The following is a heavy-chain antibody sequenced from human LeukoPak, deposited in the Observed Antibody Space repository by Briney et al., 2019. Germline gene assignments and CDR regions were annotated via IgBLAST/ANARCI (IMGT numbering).Heavy chain of an antibody. CDR3: AREMDSGSYLGY. CDR2: IKSSGTIT. Sequence: GGSLRLSCAASGFTFSTYNMNGVRQAPGEGLEWISFIKSSGTITYYTDSVKGRFTISRDNAKNSLYLQMNSLRAEDTAVYYCAREMDSGSYLGYWGQGALVTVSS. D-gene: IGHD3-10*01. CDR1: GFTFSTYN. J-gene: IGHJ4*02. V-gene: IGHV3-48*01.